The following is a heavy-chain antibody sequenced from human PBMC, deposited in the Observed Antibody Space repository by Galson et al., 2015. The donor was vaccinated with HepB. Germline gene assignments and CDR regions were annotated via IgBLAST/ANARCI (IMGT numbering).Heavy chain of an antibody. J-gene: IGHJ6*03. CDR1: GYTFTGYY. D-gene: IGHD4-17*01. CDR2: INPNSGGT. V-gene: IGHV1-2*02. CDR3: ARDSPFTLHDYGDTDSFYYYYMDV. Sequence: SVKVSCKASGYTFTGYYMHWVRQAPGQGLEWMGWINPNSGGTNYAQKFQGRVTMTRDTSISTAYMELSRLRSDDTAVYYCARDSPFTLHDYGDTDSFYYYYMDVWGKGTTVTVSS.